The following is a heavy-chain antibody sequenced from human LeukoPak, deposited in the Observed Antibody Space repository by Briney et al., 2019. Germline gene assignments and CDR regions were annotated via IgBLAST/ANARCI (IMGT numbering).Heavy chain of an antibody. CDR3: AREEDIAAAGSIDY. D-gene: IGHD6-13*01. CDR1: GGSFSGYY. V-gene: IGHV4-34*01. Sequence: PSETLSLTCAVYGGSFSGYYWSWIRQPPGKGLEWIGSIYYSGSTYYNPSLKSRVTISVDTSKNQFSLKLSSVTAADTAVYYCAREEDIAAAGSIDYWGQGTLVTVSS. J-gene: IGHJ4*02. CDR2: IYYSGST.